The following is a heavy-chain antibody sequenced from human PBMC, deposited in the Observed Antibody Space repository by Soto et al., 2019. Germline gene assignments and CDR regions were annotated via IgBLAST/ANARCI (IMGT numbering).Heavy chain of an antibody. CDR3: AKERYGQLYLEDYGMDV. Sequence: QVLLVESGGGVVQPGTSLRLSCVASGFTFSSYGIHWVRQAPGRGLEWVAVISYDGSNKYYADSVKGRFTISRDNFKNTLYLQMNSLRAEDTAVYYCAKERYGQLYLEDYGMDVWGQGTTVTVSS. V-gene: IGHV3-30*18. CDR1: GFTFSSYG. CDR2: ISYDGSNK. J-gene: IGHJ6*02. D-gene: IGHD3-16*01.